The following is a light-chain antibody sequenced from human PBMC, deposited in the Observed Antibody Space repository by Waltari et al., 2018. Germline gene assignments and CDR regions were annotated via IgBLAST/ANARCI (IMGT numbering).Light chain of an antibody. Sequence: QSALTQPTSVSGSPGQSITISCTGTSRDVGFYNYVSWYQQYPGKVPQLLIYDVSDRPSGVSSRFSCSKSGNTAFLTISGRQADDEADYYCNSYTGSSAWVFGGGTKLTVL. V-gene: IGLV2-14*01. J-gene: IGLJ3*02. CDR2: DVS. CDR3: NSYTGSSAWV. CDR1: SRDVGFYNY.